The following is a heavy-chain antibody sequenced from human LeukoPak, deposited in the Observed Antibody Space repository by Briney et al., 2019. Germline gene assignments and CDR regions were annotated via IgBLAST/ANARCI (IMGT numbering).Heavy chain of an antibody. V-gene: IGHV3-9*01. CDR2: ISWNSGSI. Sequence: GGSLRLSCAASEFTFSSYAMSWVRQAPGKGLEWVSGISWNSGSIGYADSVKGRFTISRDNAKNSLYLQMNSLRAEDTALYYCAKDLARLAVAGTCFDYWGQGTLVTVSS. CDR1: EFTFSSYA. CDR3: AKDLARLAVAGTCFDY. J-gene: IGHJ4*02. D-gene: IGHD6-19*01.